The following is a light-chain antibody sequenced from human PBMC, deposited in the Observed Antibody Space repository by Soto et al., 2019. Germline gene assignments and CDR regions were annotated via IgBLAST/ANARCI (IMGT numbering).Light chain of an antibody. CDR3: QQYNNWPT. Sequence: EIVLTQSPGTLSLSPEERATLSCRASQSVSSTYLAWYQQKPGQAPRLLIYGASSRATGIPDRFSGSGSGTDFTLTISRVEPEDFAVYYCQQYNNWPTFGQGTKVEIK. CDR2: GAS. V-gene: IGKV3-20*01. CDR1: QSVSSTY. J-gene: IGKJ1*01.